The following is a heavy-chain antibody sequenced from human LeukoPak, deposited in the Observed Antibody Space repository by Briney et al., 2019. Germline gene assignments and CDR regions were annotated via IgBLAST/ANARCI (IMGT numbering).Heavy chain of an antibody. CDR2: IYYSGST. CDR3: ARRTLTDYDILTGQVDAFDI. CDR1: GGSISSSSYY. Sequence: SETLSLTCTVSGGSISSSSYYWGWIRQPPGKGLEGIGSIYYSGSTYYNPSLKSRVTISVDTSKNQFSLKLSSVTAADTAVYYCARRTLTDYDILTGQVDAFDIWGQGTMVTVSS. V-gene: IGHV4-39*07. D-gene: IGHD3-9*01. J-gene: IGHJ3*02.